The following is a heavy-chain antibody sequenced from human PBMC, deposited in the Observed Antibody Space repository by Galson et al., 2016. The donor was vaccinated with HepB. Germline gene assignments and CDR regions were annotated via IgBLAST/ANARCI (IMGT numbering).Heavy chain of an antibody. D-gene: IGHD5-18*01. CDR2: ISNSGDNT. V-gene: IGHV3-23*01. Sequence: SLRLSCAASGFTLSSYAMSWVRQAPGKGLEWVSAISNSGDNTFYADSVKGRFTISRDTSRNTLYLQMNSLRAEDTAVYYCAKVFRQYSYGYSGWYFDLWGRGTLVTVSS. CDR1: GFTLSSYA. J-gene: IGHJ2*01. CDR3: AKVFRQYSYGYSGWYFDL.